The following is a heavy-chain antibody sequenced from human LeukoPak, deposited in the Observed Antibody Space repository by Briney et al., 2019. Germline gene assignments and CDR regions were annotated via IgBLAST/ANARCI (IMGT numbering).Heavy chain of an antibody. CDR2: ISGSGGST. J-gene: IGHJ4*02. CDR1: GFTFSSYA. D-gene: IGHD3-16*02. CDR3: AQQGGVYRYFDY. Sequence: GGSLRLSCAASGFTFSSYAMSWVRQAPGKGLEWVSAISGSGGSTYYADSVKGRFTISRDNSKNTLYLQMNSLRAEDTAVYYCAQQGGVYRYFDYWGQGTLVTVSS. V-gene: IGHV3-23*01.